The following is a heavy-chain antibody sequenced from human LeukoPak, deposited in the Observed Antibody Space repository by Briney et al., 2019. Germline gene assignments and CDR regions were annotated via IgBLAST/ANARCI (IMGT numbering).Heavy chain of an antibody. Sequence: ASVKVSCKASGYSFTGNYMHWVRQAPGQGLEWMGWINPNSGGINYAQKFQGRVTMTGDTSISTAYMELSRLRSDDTAVYYCARSWSAYSLDPWGQGTLVTVSS. CDR2: INPNSGGI. V-gene: IGHV1-2*02. CDR3: ARSWSAYSLDP. CDR1: GYSFTGNY. J-gene: IGHJ5*02. D-gene: IGHD3-3*01.